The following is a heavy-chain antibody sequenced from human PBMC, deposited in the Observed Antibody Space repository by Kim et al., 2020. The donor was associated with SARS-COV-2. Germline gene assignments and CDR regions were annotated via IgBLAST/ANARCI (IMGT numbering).Heavy chain of an antibody. CDR1: GYTFTSYD. CDR2: MNPNSGNT. J-gene: IGHJ6*02. V-gene: IGHV1-8*01. D-gene: IGHD5-18*01. Sequence: SVKVSCKASGYTFTSYDINWVRQATGQGLEWMGWMNPNSGNTGYAQKFQGRVTMTRNTSISTAYMELSSLRSEDTAVYYCARRFERGYSYGFYGMDVWGQGTTVTVSS. CDR3: ARRFERGYSYGFYGMDV.